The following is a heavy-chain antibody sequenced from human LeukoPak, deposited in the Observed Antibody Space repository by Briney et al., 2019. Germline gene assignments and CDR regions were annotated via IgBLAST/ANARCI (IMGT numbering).Heavy chain of an antibody. J-gene: IGHJ4*02. V-gene: IGHV3-66*01. Sequence: GGSLRLSYAASGFTVRYTHMSWVRQAPGKGLEWVSVIYSGGSTDYTDSVKDRFTISRDNSKNMLYLQMSSLRAEDTAVYYCARGYRGSPKAHFDSWGQGTLVTVSS. CDR3: ARGYRGSPKAHFDS. CDR2: IYSGGST. D-gene: IGHD1-26*01. CDR1: GFTVRYTH.